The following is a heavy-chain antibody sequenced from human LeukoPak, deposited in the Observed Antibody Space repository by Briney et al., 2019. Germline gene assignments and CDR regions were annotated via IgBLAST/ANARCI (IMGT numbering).Heavy chain of an antibody. D-gene: IGHD3-3*01. V-gene: IGHV3-23*01. Sequence: PGGSLRLSCAASEFAFSTYNMNWVRQAPGKGLEWVSAISGSGGSTYYADSVKGRFTISRDNSKNTLYLQMNSLRAEDTAVYYCAKDFWSGYPVSDFDYWGQGTLVTVSS. J-gene: IGHJ4*02. CDR1: EFAFSTYN. CDR2: ISGSGGST. CDR3: AKDFWSGYPVSDFDY.